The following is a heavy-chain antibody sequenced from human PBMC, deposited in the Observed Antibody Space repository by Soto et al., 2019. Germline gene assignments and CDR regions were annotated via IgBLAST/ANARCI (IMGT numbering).Heavy chain of an antibody. J-gene: IGHJ4*02. CDR1: GFTFNDCA. CDR3: AKSRPRATIFGVVINGFDY. V-gene: IGHV3-23*01. Sequence: EVQVLESGGGLVQPGGSLRLSCAATGFTFNDCAMSWVRQAPGKGLEWVSSISGSGYDIYYADSVKGRFTISRDNRKNMLYLQMDTLIADDTAVYFCAKSRPRATIFGVVINGFDYWGQGTLVTVSS. D-gene: IGHD3-3*01. CDR2: ISGSGYDI.